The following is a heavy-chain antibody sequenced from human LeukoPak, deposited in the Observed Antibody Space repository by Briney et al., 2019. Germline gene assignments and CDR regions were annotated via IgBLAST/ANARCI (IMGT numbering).Heavy chain of an antibody. D-gene: IGHD3-10*01. CDR2: ISGSGGST. CDR3: ARHYGSGSYGSYYYYYMDV. CDR1: GFTFSSYS. J-gene: IGHJ6*03. V-gene: IGHV3-23*01. Sequence: GGSLRLSCAASGFTFSSYSMNWVRQAPGKGLEWVSGISGSGGSTNYEDSVKGRFTISRDNSKNTLYLQMNGLRAEDTAVYYCARHYGSGSYGSYYYYYMDVWAKGTTVTVSS.